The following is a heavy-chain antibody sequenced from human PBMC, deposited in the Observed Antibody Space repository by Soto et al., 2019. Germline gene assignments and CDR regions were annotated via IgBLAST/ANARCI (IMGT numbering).Heavy chain of an antibody. V-gene: IGHV5-51*01. CDR1: GYTLTSHW. D-gene: IGHD1-26*01. J-gene: IGHJ6*02. CDR3: ARIYSGTYRLDV. Sequence: PGESLKISCQGSGYTLTSHWIAWVRQMPGKGLEWMGIMYPGESDTRYSPSFQGQVTISADKSISTAYLQWSSLKASDTAMYYCARIYSGTYRLDVWGQGTTVTVSS. CDR2: MYPGESDT.